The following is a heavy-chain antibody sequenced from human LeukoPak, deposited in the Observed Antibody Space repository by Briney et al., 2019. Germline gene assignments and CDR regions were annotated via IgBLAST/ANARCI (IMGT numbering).Heavy chain of an antibody. V-gene: IGHV3-33*03. CDR3: ATQSY. J-gene: IGHJ4*02. CDR2: IWYDGSNK. CDR1: GFTFSSYG. Sequence: GGSLRLSCAASGFTFSSYGMHWVRQAPGKGLEWVAVIWYDGSNKYYADSVKGRLTISRDNAKNSLYLQMNSLRAEDTALYYCATQSYWGQGTLVTVSS.